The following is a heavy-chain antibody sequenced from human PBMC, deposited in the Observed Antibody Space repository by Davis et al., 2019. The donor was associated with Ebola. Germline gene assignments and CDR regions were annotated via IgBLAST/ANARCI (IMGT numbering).Heavy chain of an antibody. D-gene: IGHD2-15*01. CDR2: ISYDGSNK. CDR1: GFTFSSYL. V-gene: IGHV3-30-3*01. J-gene: IGHJ4*02. CDR3: AKGIVVVVAATPTSDY. Sequence: GGSLRLSCAASGFTFSSYLMSWVRQAPGKGLEWVAVISYDGSNKYYADSVKGRFTISRDNAKNTLYLQMNSLRAEDTAVYYCAKGIVVVVAATPTSDYWGQGTLVTVSS.